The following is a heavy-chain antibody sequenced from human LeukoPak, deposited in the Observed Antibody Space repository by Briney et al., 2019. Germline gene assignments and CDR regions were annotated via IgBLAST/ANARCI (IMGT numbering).Heavy chain of an antibody. D-gene: IGHD1-26*01. CDR2: IYHSGST. V-gene: IGHV4-38-2*01. CDR3: ARLRGYFYY. CDR1: GYSISSGYY. Sequence: SETLSLTCAVSGYSISSGYYWGWIRQPPGKGLEWSGSIYHSGSTYYKPSLTSRVTISVDTSKNQLSLKLSSVTAADTAVYYCARLRGYFYYWGQGTLVTVSS. J-gene: IGHJ4*02.